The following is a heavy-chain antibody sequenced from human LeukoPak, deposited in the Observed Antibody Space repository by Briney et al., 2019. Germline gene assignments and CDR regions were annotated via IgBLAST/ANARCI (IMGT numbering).Heavy chain of an antibody. D-gene: IGHD3-3*01. V-gene: IGHV4-59*12. Sequence: PSETLSLTCTVSGGSISSYYWSWIRQPPGKGLEWIGYIYYSGSTNYNPSLKSRVTISVDTSKNQFSLKLSSVTAADTAVYYCARDLTIFGVVMTYYGMDVWGQGTTVTVSS. CDR1: GGSISSYY. J-gene: IGHJ6*02. CDR3: ARDLTIFGVVMTYYGMDV. CDR2: IYYSGST.